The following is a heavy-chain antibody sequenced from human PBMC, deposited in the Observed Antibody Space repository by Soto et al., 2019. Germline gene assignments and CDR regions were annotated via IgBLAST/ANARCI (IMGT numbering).Heavy chain of an antibody. D-gene: IGHD1-1*01. CDR2: ISGSGGST. CDR1: GFTFSSYA. V-gene: IGHV3-23*01. J-gene: IGHJ4*02. Sequence: GGSLRLSCAASGFTFSSYAMSWVRQAPGKGLEWVSAISGSGGSTNYADSVKGRFTISRDNSKNTLYLQMNSLGAEDTAVYYGAKDPGLMRDPSVNDFDYWGQGTLVTVSS. CDR3: AKDPGLMRDPSVNDFDY.